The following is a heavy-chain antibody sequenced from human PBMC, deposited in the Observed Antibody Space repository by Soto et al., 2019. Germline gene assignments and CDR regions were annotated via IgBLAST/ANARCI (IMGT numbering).Heavy chain of an antibody. CDR3: ARGRSHFRNHYYIDNWLDP. CDR2: INHSGTT. D-gene: IGHD3-10*01. CDR1: GGSFSVYY. Sequence: SETLSLTCAVSGGSFSVYYWSWIRQPPGKGLQWIGEINHSGTTKFNPSLKSRVTLEVDTSKIQFSLRLRSVTAADTAVYYCARGRSHFRNHYYIDNWLDPWCQGTQVTVSS. V-gene: IGHV4-34*01. J-gene: IGHJ5*02.